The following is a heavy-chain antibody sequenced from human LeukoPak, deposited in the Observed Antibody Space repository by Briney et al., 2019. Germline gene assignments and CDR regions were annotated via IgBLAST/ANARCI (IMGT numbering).Heavy chain of an antibody. Sequence: GGSLRLSCVASGITFVNFGMSWVRQAPGRGLEWVAAIHGSGGRTYIADSVKGRFTISRDNSKNTLYLQMNSLRAEDTAVYYCAKDPSYGSGSDEGFDYWGQGTLVTVSS. D-gene: IGHD3-10*01. J-gene: IGHJ4*02. CDR2: IHGSGGRT. V-gene: IGHV3-23*01. CDR3: AKDPSYGSGSDEGFDY. CDR1: GITFVNFG.